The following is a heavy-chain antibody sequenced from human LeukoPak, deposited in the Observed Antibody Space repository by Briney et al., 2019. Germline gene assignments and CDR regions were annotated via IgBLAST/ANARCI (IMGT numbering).Heavy chain of an antibody. CDR3: ASLNYDFWSGYRIPDYYYYMDV. Sequence: SETLSLTCAVFGGSFNVYYWSWIRQPPGKGLEWIGDINHSGSTDYNPSLKSPVTISIYTSKSQFSLKLSSVTAADTAVYYCASLNYDFWSGYRIPDYYYYMDVWGKGTTVTVSS. D-gene: IGHD3-3*01. V-gene: IGHV4-34*01. CDR1: GGSFNVYY. CDR2: INHSGST. J-gene: IGHJ6*03.